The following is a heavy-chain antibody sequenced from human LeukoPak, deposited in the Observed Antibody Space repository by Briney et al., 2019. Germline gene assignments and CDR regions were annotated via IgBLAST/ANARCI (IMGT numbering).Heavy chain of an antibody. D-gene: IGHD3-10*01. CDR2: INPNSGGT. CDR3: ARAGGSGSYYYSYMDV. CDR1: GYTFTGYY. Sequence: ASVKVSCKTSGYTFTGYYMHWVRQAPGQGLEWRGWINPNSGGTNYAQKFQGKVNMTRDTPTSTVYMELSSLRSEDTAVYYCARAGGSGSYYYSYMDVWGKGTTVTISS. J-gene: IGHJ6*03. V-gene: IGHV1-2*02.